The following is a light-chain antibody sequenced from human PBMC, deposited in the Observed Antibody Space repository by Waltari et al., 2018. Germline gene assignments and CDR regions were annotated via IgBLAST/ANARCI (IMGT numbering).Light chain of an antibody. CDR1: QSIDSY. V-gene: IGKV1-39*01. J-gene: IGKJ1*01. Sequence: DIEMTQSRSSLTASVGARVTITCRTSQSIDSYLNWYQQRPGKAPTVVIYGASTLQSGFPSRFRGSGSGTDFTLTISGLRPEDFATYYCQQSYSSPWTFGQGTKLEIK. CDR3: QQSYSSPWT. CDR2: GAS.